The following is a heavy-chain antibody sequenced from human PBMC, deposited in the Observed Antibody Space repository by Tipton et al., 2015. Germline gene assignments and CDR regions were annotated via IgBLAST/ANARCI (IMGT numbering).Heavy chain of an antibody. Sequence: TLSLTCTVSGGPISSGGYYWSWIRQHPGKGLEWIGHIYYSGRTYYNPSLKSRVTISVDTSKNQFSLNLSSVPAADTAVYYCARGRDSGYVLGHWFDSWGQGTLVTVSS. D-gene: IGHD5-12*01. V-gene: IGHV4-31*03. J-gene: IGHJ5*01. CDR1: GGPISSGGYY. CDR3: ARGRDSGYVLGHWFDS. CDR2: IYYSGRT.